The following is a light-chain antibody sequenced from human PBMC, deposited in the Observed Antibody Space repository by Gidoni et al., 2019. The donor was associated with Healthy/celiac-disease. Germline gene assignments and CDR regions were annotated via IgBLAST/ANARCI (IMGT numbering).Light chain of an antibody. J-gene: IGKJ4*01. V-gene: IGKV1-33*01. Sequence: DIQMTQSPSSLSASVGDRVTITCQPSQDISNYLNWYQQKPGKAPKLLIYDASNLGTGVPSRFSGSGSGTDFTFTISSLHPEDIATYYCQQYDNLPLTFGGGTKVEIK. CDR1: QDISNY. CDR2: DAS. CDR3: QQYDNLPLT.